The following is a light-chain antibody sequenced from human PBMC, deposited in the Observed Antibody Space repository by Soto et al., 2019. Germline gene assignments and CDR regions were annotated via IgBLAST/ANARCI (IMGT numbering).Light chain of an antibody. V-gene: IGKV3-11*01. CDR2: DAS. Sequence: EIVLTQSPSTLSLSPGERATLSCRASQSVSSYLAWYQQKPGQAPRLLIYDASNVATGIPARFSGSGSGTEFTLTISSLEPEDFAVYYCQQRSNWPPYTFGQGTKLEIK. CDR3: QQRSNWPPYT. J-gene: IGKJ2*01. CDR1: QSVSSY.